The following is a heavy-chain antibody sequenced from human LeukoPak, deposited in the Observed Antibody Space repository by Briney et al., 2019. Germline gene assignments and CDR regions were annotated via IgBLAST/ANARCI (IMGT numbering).Heavy chain of an antibody. CDR1: GFTLSSYA. J-gene: IGHJ4*02. Sequence: GGSLRLPCAASGFTLSSYAMSWVRQAPGKGLEWVSAISGSGGSTYYADSVKGRFTISRDNSKNTLYLQMNSLRAEDTAVYYCAKRRLTIFGVVAKYYFDYWGQGTLVTVSS. D-gene: IGHD3-3*01. V-gene: IGHV3-23*01. CDR3: AKRRLTIFGVVAKYYFDY. CDR2: ISGSGGST.